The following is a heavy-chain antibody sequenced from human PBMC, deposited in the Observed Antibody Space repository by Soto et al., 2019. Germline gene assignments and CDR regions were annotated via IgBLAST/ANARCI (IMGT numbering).Heavy chain of an antibody. Sequence: GSLRLSCAASGFTFSSYGMTWLRQAQGKGLEWVSSITGNGETSHYADSVTGRFTISRDHSWSTLYLQMNSLRVEDTAVYYCAKDPYCHGPSCYSKAFDIWGQGTVVTVSS. CDR3: AKDPYCHGPSCYSKAFDI. V-gene: IGHV3-23*01. D-gene: IGHD2-2*01. CDR1: GFTFSSYG. J-gene: IGHJ3*02. CDR2: ITGNGETS.